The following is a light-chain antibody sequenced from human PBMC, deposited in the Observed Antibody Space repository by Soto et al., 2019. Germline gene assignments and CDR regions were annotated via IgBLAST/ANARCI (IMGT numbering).Light chain of an antibody. CDR2: AAS. J-gene: IGKJ1*01. CDR3: LLDFSYFWA. CDR1: QSISNH. V-gene: IGKV1-6*01. Sequence: IQMTQSPSSLSASVEDRVIMTFRASQSISNHLNWYQQKPGKAPKLLIYAASTLQSGVPSRFSGSRSGTDFTLTISSLQPEDFATYYCLLDFSYFWAFGQGTKVDIK.